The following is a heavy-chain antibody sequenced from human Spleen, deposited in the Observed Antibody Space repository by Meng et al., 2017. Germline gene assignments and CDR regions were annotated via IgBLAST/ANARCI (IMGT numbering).Heavy chain of an antibody. CDR2: INHSGST. D-gene: IGHD5-24*01. CDR3: ASRGDGYDSLCYFDY. J-gene: IGHJ4*02. Sequence: APLQQWGAGLLKPAETLSLSRAGHGGSFSGYYCSWSRQPPGQGMEWIGEINHSGSTNYNPSLKIRVTISVDTSKNQFSLKLSSVTAADTAVYYCASRGDGYDSLCYFDYWGQGTLVTVSS. V-gene: IGHV4-34*01. CDR1: GGSFSGYY.